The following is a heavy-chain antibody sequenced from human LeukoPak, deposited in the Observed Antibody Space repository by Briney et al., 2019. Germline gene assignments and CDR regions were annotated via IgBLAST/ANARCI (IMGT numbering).Heavy chain of an antibody. D-gene: IGHD3-16*01. CDR1: GFTFSTYG. CDR2: ISYHGSDT. V-gene: IGHV3-30*18. Sequence: GGSLRLPCAASGFTFSTYGMHWVRQAPGEGLEWVAVISYHGSDTYYADSLRGRFTISRDNAKNSLYLQMNSLRTEDMALYYCAKGGGGRLIYYYYMDVWGKGTTVTVSS. CDR3: AKGGGGRLIYYYYMDV. J-gene: IGHJ6*03.